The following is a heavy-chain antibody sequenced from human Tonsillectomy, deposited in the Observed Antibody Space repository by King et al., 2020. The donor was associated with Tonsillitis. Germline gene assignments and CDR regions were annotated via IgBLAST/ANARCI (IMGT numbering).Heavy chain of an antibody. V-gene: IGHV4-59*01. D-gene: IGHD3-9*01. CDR1: GGSISSDY. J-gene: IGHJ3*02. CDR3: ARCLTAGAFDI. CDR2: IYYSGST. Sequence: VQLQESGPGLVKPSETLSLTCTVSGGSISSDYWSWIRQPPGKGLEWIGYIYYSGSTNYNPSLKSRVTISVDTSKNQFSLKLNSVTAADTAVYYCARCLTAGAFDIWGQGTMVTVSS.